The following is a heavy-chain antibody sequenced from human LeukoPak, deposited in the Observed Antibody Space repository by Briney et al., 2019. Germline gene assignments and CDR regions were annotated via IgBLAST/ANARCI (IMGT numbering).Heavy chain of an antibody. CDR2: ISAYNGNT. CDR1: GYTFTGYY. J-gene: IGHJ5*02. V-gene: IGHV1-18*04. Sequence: ASAKVSCKASGYTFTGYYMHWVRQAPGQGLEWMGWISAYNGNTNYAQKLQGRVTMTTDTSTSTAYMELRSLRSDDTAVYYCARDPAAMAPWGQGTLVTVSS. CDR3: ARDPAAMAP. D-gene: IGHD5-18*01.